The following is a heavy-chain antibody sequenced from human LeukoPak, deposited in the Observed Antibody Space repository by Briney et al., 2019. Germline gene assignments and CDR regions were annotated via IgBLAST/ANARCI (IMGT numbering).Heavy chain of an antibody. V-gene: IGHV4-34*01. CDR3: ARANPSYYYCYYMGV. CDR1: GGSFSGYY. D-gene: IGHD5-18*01. J-gene: IGHJ6*03. CDR2: INHNGGT. Sequence: SETLSLTCAVYGGSFSGYYWSWIRQPPGKGLEWIGEINHNGGTNYNPSLKSRVTISVDTSKNQFSLKLSSVTAADTAVYYCARANPSYYYCYYMGVWGKGTTVTVSS.